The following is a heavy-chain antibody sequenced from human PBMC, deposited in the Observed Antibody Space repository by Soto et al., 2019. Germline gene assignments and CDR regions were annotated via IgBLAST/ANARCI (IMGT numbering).Heavy chain of an antibody. CDR2: ISGYNGKT. Sequence: ASVKVSCXASGYTFTSYGISWVRQAPGQGLEWMGWISGYNGKTNYAQKLQGRVTMTTDTSTSTAYMELRSLRSDDTAVYYCARDSFYDSSAYRDYYGMDVWGQGTTVTVSS. J-gene: IGHJ6*02. CDR3: ARDSFYDSSAYRDYYGMDV. V-gene: IGHV1-18*01. CDR1: GYTFTSYG. D-gene: IGHD3-22*01.